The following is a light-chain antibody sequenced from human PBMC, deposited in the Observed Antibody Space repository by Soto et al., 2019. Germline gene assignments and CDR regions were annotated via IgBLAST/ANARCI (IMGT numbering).Light chain of an antibody. CDR1: SSDVGGYNY. V-gene: IGLV2-14*03. Sequence: QSALTQPASVSGSPGQSITISCAGTSSDVGGYNYVSWYQQLPGKAPQLVIYDVTHRPSGVSDRFSGSRSGNTASLTISGLQAEDEADYYCTSFTSGSTPYVLGTGTKVTLL. CDR3: TSFTSGSTPYV. CDR2: DVT. J-gene: IGLJ1*01.